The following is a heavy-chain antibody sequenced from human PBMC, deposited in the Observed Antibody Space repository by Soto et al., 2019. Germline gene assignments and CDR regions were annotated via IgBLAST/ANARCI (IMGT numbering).Heavy chain of an antibody. CDR3: ARSIPYCSSTSCYTSWFDP. D-gene: IGHD2-2*02. V-gene: IGHV1-69*13. CDR1: GGTFSSYA. Sequence: SVKVSCKASGGTFSSYAISWVRQAPGQGLEWVGGIIPIFGTANYAQKFQGRVTITADESTSTAYMELSSLRSEDTAVYYCARSIPYCSSTSCYTSWFDPWGQGTLVTVSS. J-gene: IGHJ5*02. CDR2: IIPIFGTA.